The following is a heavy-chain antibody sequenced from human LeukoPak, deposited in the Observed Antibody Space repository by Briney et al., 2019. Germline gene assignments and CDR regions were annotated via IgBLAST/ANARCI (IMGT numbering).Heavy chain of an antibody. D-gene: IGHD6-19*01. J-gene: IGHJ4*02. CDR1: GGSISSGGYY. Sequence: NPSETLSLTCTVSGGSISSGGYYWSWIRQPPGKGLEWIGEINHSGSTNYNPSLKSRVTISVDTSKNQFSLKLSSVTAADTAVYYCARDWYSSALDYWGQGTLVTVSS. CDR2: INHSGST. V-gene: IGHV4-39*07. CDR3: ARDWYSSALDY.